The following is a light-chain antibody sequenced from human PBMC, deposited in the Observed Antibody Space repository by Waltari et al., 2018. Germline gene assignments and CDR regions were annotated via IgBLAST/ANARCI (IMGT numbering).Light chain of an antibody. V-gene: IGKV1-39*01. J-gene: IGKJ5*01. CDR1: QIIRNY. Sequence: DIQMTQSPASLSVSEGDRVTITCRASQIIRNYLNWYQQKPREAPKLLIYRGSSLESGVPSRFSGSGSGTDFTLTINGLQPEDVATYYCQQSFTTPFTFGQGTRLEI. CDR3: QQSFTTPFT. CDR2: RGS.